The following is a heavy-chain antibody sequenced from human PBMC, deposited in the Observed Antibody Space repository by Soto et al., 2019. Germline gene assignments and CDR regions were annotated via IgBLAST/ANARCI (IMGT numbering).Heavy chain of an antibody. D-gene: IGHD3-16*01. CDR2: IYYSGST. V-gene: IGHV4-59*08. J-gene: IGHJ3*02. CDR3: ASLYYDYIRAFDI. Sequence: SETLSLTCTVSNGSISRYYWSWIRQPPGKGMDWIWYIYYSGSTNYNPSLKSRVTISVVTSKNQFSLKLSSVTAADTAVYYCASLYYDYIRAFDILGQGTMVTVSS. CDR1: NGSISRYY.